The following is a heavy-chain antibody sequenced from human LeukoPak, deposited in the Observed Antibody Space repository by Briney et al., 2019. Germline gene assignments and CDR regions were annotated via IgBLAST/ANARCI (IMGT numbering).Heavy chain of an antibody. J-gene: IGHJ4*02. D-gene: IGHD6-13*01. CDR3: ARGSRIAAAGPDYFDY. V-gene: IGHV3-48*04. CDR2: ISSSGSTI. CDR1: GFTFSRYS. Sequence: GGSLRLSCEASGFTFSRYSMNWVRQAPGKGLEWVSYISSSGSTIYYADSVKGRFTISRDNAKNSLYLQMNSLRAEDTAVYYCARGSRIAAAGPDYFDYWGQGTLVTVSS.